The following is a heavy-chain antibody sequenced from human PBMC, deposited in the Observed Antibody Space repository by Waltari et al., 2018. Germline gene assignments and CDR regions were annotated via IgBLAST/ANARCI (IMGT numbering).Heavy chain of an antibody. Sequence: QVQLVESGGGVVQPGGSLRLSCAASGFTFSTYGMHWVRQAPGKGLEWVAFIRYDGSNKYYGDSVKGRFTISRDNSKNTLYLQMNSLRAEDTAVYYCAKALYSSGWYEGVGYWGQGTLVTVSS. D-gene: IGHD6-19*01. CDR1: GFTFSTYG. CDR3: AKALYSSGWYEGVGY. J-gene: IGHJ4*02. CDR2: IRYDGSNK. V-gene: IGHV3-30*02.